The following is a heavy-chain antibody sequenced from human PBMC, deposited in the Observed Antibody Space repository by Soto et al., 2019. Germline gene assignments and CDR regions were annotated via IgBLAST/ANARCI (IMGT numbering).Heavy chain of an antibody. V-gene: IGHV3-33*01. CDR1: GFIFSSYG. J-gene: IGHJ6*03. CDR3: VRGTGNSYYYMDV. Sequence: QVQLVESGGGVVQPGRSLRLSCAASGFIFSSYGMHWVRQAPGKGLEWVAVIWYDGSDKYYEDSVKGRFTISRDNSKNMLFLQMNSLTAEDTAVYYCVRGTGNSYYYMDVWGKGTTVTVSS. CDR2: IWYDGSDK.